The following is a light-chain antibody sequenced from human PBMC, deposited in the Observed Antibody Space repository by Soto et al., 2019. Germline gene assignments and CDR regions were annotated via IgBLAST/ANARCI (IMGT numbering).Light chain of an antibody. CDR1: QSIISY. CDR3: QQSYSTPPT. Sequence: DIQMTQSPSSLSASVGDRVTITCRASQSIISYLNWYQQKPGKAPKLLIYAASSLQSGVPSRFSGSGSGTDFTLTISSLQPEDFATYYCQQSYSTPPTFGQGTRLEIK. CDR2: AAS. V-gene: IGKV1-39*01. J-gene: IGKJ5*01.